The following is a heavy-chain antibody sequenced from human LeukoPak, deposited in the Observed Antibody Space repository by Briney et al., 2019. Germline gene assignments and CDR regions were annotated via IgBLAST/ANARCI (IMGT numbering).Heavy chain of an antibody. Sequence: SETLSLTCSISGDYISNSNYYWGWIRQPPGKGLEWIGNIYYTGRTYYNPSLRSRVSISIDTSKNEFSLKSSSVTAADTAVYYCVRLYYYDASGPPLWGQGTLVIVSS. CDR2: IYYTGRT. CDR1: GDYISNSNYY. CDR3: VRLYYYDASGPPL. J-gene: IGHJ4*02. V-gene: IGHV4-39*01. D-gene: IGHD3-22*01.